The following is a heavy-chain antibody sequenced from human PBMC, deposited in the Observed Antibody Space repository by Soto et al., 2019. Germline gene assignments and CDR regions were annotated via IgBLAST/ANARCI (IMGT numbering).Heavy chain of an antibody. J-gene: IGHJ6*02. Sequence: SETLSLTCAVYGGSFSGYYWSWIRQPPGKGLEWIGEINHSGSTNYNPSLKSRVTISVDTSKNQFSLKLSSVTAADTAVYYCARGRYYDSSGHPQLYYYYYYGMDVWGQGTTVT. V-gene: IGHV4-34*01. CDR1: GGSFSGYY. CDR3: ARGRYYDSSGHPQLYYYYYYGMDV. D-gene: IGHD3-22*01. CDR2: INHSGST.